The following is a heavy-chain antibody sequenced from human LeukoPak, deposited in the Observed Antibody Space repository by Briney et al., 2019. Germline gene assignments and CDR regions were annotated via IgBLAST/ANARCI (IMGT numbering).Heavy chain of an antibody. CDR2: INPNSGGT. J-gene: IGHJ4*02. Sequence: ASVKVSCKASGYTFTGYYMHWVRQAPGQGLEWMGWINPNSGGTNYAQKFQGRVTMTRDTSISTAYMELSRLRSDDTAVYYCARDRGVRGVIIVYFDYWGQGTLVTVSS. CDR1: GYTFTGYY. CDR3: ARDRGVRGVIIVYFDY. D-gene: IGHD3-10*01. V-gene: IGHV1-2*02.